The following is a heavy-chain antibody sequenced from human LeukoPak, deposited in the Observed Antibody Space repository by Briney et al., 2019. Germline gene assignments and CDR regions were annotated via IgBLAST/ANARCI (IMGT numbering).Heavy chain of an antibody. CDR3: ASSAPPPTDTHYYYMNV. CDR1: GFTFRIYG. CDR2: IYSNGNT. D-gene: IGHD6-19*01. V-gene: IGHV3-53*01. J-gene: IGHJ6*03. Sequence: SGGSLRLSCAASGFTFRIYGMNWVRQAPGKGLEWVAAIYSNGNTYYTDSVKGRFTISRDNSRNSLDLQMNSLRAEDTAVYYCASSAPPPTDTHYYYMNVWGTGTTVTVSS.